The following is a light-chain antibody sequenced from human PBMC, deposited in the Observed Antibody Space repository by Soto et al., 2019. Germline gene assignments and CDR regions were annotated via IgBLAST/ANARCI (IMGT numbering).Light chain of an antibody. Sequence: EIVLTQSPGSLSLSPGEGATLSCRASQSVSSSFFAWYQQKPGQAPSLLIYGASRRATGVPDRFSGSGSGTDFTLSISRLEAEYFAVYYCQQYESSVTFGQGTKVEIK. CDR1: QSVSSSF. CDR3: QQYESSVT. V-gene: IGKV3-20*01. CDR2: GAS. J-gene: IGKJ1*01.